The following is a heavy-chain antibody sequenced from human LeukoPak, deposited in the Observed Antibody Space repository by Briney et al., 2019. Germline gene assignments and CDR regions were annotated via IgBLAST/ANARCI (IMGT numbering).Heavy chain of an antibody. Sequence: ASVKVSCKVSGYTLTELSMHWVRQAPGKGLEWMGGFDPEDGETIYAQKFQGRVTMTEDTSTDTAYMELSSLRSEDTAVYYCTLTTVTSDYYYYMDVWGKGTTVTVSS. D-gene: IGHD4-17*01. CDR1: GYTLTELS. V-gene: IGHV1-24*01. CDR3: TLTTVTSDYYYYMDV. CDR2: FDPEDGET. J-gene: IGHJ6*03.